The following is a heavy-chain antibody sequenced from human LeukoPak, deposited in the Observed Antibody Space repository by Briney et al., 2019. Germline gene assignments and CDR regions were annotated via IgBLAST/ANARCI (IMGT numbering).Heavy chain of an antibody. D-gene: IGHD3-10*01. CDR3: ARAGELLWFGESPAGANYYFDY. J-gene: IGHJ4*02. V-gene: IGHV1-69*13. CDR2: IIPIFDTA. Sequence: ASVTVSYKASGGTFSSYAISWVRQAPGHPLEWMGGIIPIFDTANYAQKFQGRVTITADESTSTAYMELSSLRSEDTAVYYCARAGELLWFGESPAGANYYFDYWGQGTLVTVSS. CDR1: GGTFSSYA.